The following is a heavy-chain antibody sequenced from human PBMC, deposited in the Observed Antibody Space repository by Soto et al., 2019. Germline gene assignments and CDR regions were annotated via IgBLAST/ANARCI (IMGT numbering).Heavy chain of an antibody. V-gene: IGHV3-48*01. Sequence: EVQLVESGGGLVQPGGSLRLSCAASGFTFSSYSMNWVRQAPGKGLEWVSYISSSSSTIYYADSVKGRFTISRDNAKNSLYLQMNSLRAEDTAMYYCAREGWPFDYWGQGTLVTVSS. J-gene: IGHJ4*02. CDR3: AREGWPFDY. CDR2: ISSSSSTI. CDR1: GFTFSSYS.